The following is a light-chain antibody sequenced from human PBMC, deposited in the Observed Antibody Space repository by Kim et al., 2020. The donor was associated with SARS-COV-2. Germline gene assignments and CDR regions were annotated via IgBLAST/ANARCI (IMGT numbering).Light chain of an antibody. V-gene: IGKV1-39*01. J-gene: IGKJ1*01. Sequence: DIQMTQSPSSLSASVGDRVTITCRASQSITRYLNWYQHKLGKAPKLLIYAASSLQSGVSSRFSGSGSGTDFTLTISSLQPEDFATYYCQQSYRAAWTFGQGTKVEI. CDR2: AAS. CDR3: QQSYRAAWT. CDR1: QSITRY.